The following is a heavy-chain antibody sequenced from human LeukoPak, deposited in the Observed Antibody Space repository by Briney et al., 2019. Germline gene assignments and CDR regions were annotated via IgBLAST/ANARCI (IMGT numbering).Heavy chain of an antibody. V-gene: IGHV1-3*01. CDR2: INAGNGNT. CDR1: GYTFTSYA. D-gene: IGHD6-13*01. J-gene: IGHJ4*02. CDR3: ARLSPYSSSWYFLDY. Sequence: ASVKVSCKASGYTFTSYAMHWVRQAPGQRLEWMGWINAGNGNTKYSQKFQGGVTITRDTSASTAYMELSSLRSEDTAVYYCARLSPYSSSWYFLDYWGQGTLVTVSS.